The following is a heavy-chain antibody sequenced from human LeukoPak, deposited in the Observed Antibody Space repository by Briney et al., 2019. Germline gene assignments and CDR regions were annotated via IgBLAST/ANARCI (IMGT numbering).Heavy chain of an antibody. J-gene: IGHJ4*02. CDR3: AREEFLHEIDSSGYFVY. Sequence: SETLSLTCTVSGGSITGYYWNWIRQPAGQGLEWLGRVYSSGVGNYNPSLASRVTMSVDTSKNQFSLKLTSLTAADTAVYYCAREEFLHEIDSSGYFVYWGRGTLVTVSS. D-gene: IGHD3-22*01. CDR1: GGSITGYY. CDR2: VYSSGVG. V-gene: IGHV4-4*07.